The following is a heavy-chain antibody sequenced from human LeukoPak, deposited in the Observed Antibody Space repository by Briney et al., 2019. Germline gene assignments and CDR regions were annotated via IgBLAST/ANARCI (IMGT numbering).Heavy chain of an antibody. D-gene: IGHD3-22*01. J-gene: IGHJ4*02. Sequence: PSETLSLTCTVSGGSISSSSYYWGWIRQPPGKGLEWIGSIYYSGSTYYNPSLKSRVTISVDTSKNQFSLELSSVTAADTAVYYCARRGFTYYYDSSGYYYGYYFDYWGQGTLVTVSS. V-gene: IGHV4-39*01. CDR1: GGSISSSSYY. CDR2: IYYSGST. CDR3: ARRGFTYYYDSSGYYYGYYFDY.